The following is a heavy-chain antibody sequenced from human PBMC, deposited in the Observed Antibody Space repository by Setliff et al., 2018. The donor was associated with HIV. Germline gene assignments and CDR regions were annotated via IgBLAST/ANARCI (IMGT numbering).Heavy chain of an antibody. J-gene: IGHJ4*02. V-gene: IGHV3-7*03. CDR1: GFTFSSYW. D-gene: IGHD1-26*01. Sequence: PGGSLRLSRAASGFTFSSYWMSWVRQAPGKGLEWVANIKQDGSEKNYMDSVKGRFTISRDNAKNSLYLQMNSLRVEDTAVYYCATDCAVVGGTGSLDSWGQGTLVTVSS. CDR3: ATDCAVVGGTGSLDS. CDR2: IKQDGSEK.